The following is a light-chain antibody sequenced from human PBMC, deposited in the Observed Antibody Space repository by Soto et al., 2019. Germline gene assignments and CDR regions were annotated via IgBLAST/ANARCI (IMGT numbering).Light chain of an antibody. CDR2: DSS. CDR1: QSVSSY. V-gene: IGKV3-11*01. Sequence: EIVLTQSPATLSLSPGKRATLSCRASQSVSSYLACSQQKPGQTPRLLSYDSSNRATGIPARFSGSGSGTDFTLTISSLEPEDFAVYYCQQRSNWPPRITFGQGTRLEIK. J-gene: IGKJ5*01. CDR3: QQRSNWPPRIT.